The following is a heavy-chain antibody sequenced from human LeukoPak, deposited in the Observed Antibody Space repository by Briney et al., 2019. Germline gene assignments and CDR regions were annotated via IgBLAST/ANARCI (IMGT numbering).Heavy chain of an antibody. J-gene: IGHJ4*02. V-gene: IGHV3-30*18. D-gene: IGHD5-24*01. CDR1: GFTFSSYG. CDR2: TSYDGSNK. CDR3: AKNDATRDGYLDY. Sequence: GGSLRLSCAASGFTFSSYGLHWVRQALGKGLEWVAVTSYDGSNKYYADSVKGRFTISRDNSKNTLYLQMNSLRAEDTAVYYCAKNDATRDGYLDYWGQGTLVTVSS.